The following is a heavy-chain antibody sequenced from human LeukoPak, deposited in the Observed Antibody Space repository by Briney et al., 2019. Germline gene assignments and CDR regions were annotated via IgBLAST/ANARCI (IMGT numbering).Heavy chain of an antibody. Sequence: GGSLRLSCAAPGFTFSSYAMSWVRQAPGKGLEWVSAISGRGSSTYYADSVKGRFSLSRDNSKNTLHLQMNSLRAEDTAVYYCAKGLRSSSWSMDVWGKGTTVTVSS. J-gene: IGHJ6*03. D-gene: IGHD6-13*01. CDR1: GFTFSSYA. V-gene: IGHV3-23*01. CDR2: ISGRGSST. CDR3: AKGLRSSSWSMDV.